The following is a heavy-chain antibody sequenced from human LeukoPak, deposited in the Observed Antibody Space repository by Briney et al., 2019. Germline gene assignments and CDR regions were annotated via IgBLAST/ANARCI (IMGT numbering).Heavy chain of an antibody. D-gene: IGHD3-10*01. Sequence: PGGSLRLSCAASGFTFSSYGMHWVRQAPGKELEWVAFIRYDGSNKYYADSVKGRFTISRDNSKNTLYLQMNSLRAEDTAVYYCAKGALIGYYGSGTDYWGQGTLVTVSS. J-gene: IGHJ4*02. CDR3: AKGALIGYYGSGTDY. V-gene: IGHV3-30*02. CDR1: GFTFSSYG. CDR2: IRYDGSNK.